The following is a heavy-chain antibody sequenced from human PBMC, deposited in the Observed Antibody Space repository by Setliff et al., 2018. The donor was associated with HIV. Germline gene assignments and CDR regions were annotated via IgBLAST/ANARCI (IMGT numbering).Heavy chain of an antibody. CDR1: GYTFTSYA. D-gene: IGHD5-18*01. Sequence: ASVKVSCKASGYTFTSYAMHWVRQAPGQRLEWMGWINAGNGNTKYSQKFQGRVTITRDTSASTAYMELSSLRSEDTAVYYCARAVGYSYEIFDYWGQGTLVTVSS. CDR3: ARAVGYSYEIFDY. CDR2: INAGNGNT. V-gene: IGHV1-3*01. J-gene: IGHJ4*02.